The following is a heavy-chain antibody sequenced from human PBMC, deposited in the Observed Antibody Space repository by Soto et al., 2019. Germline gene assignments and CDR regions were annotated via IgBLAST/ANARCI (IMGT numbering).Heavy chain of an antibody. CDR2: IWYDGSNK. D-gene: IGHD3-3*01. Sequence: QVQLVESGGGVVQPGRSLRLSCAASGFTFSSYGMHWVRQAPGKGLEWVAVIWYDGSNKYYADSVKGRSTISRDNSKNTLYLQMNSLRAEDTAVYYCARDRELRFLEWLFDYWGQGTLVTVSS. CDR3: ARDRELRFLEWLFDY. V-gene: IGHV3-33*01. J-gene: IGHJ4*02. CDR1: GFTFSSYG.